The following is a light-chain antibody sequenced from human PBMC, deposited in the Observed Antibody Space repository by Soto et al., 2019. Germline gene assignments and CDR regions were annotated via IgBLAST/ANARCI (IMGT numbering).Light chain of an antibody. V-gene: IGKV3-15*01. CDR1: QSIGIT. J-gene: IGKJ2*02. CDR2: GPS. Sequence: EIVMTQSPATLSVSPGESATLSCRASQSIGITVAWYQQKPGQAPRLLIYGPSTRVTGIPARFSDSGSGTEFTLSISSLKSEAFAIYYWQQYNNWLRGTFGQGTKLEIK. CDR3: QQYNNWLRGT.